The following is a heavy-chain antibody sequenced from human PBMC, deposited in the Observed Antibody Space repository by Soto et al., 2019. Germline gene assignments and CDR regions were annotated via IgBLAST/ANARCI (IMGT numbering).Heavy chain of an antibody. Sequence: SETLSLTCTVSGGSMSSYYWTWLRQSPGRGLEWIGYISYSGSTYCNPSLKSRVTISADTSKNQFSLRMNSMIAADTAVYYCARADPDASVGYWGQGTLVTVS. V-gene: IGHV4-59*01. D-gene: IGHD2-15*01. CDR3: ARADPDASVGY. CDR1: GGSMSSYY. J-gene: IGHJ4*02. CDR2: ISYSGST.